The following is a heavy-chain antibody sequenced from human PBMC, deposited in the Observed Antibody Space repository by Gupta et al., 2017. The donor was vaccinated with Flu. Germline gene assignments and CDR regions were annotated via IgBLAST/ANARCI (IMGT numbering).Heavy chain of an antibody. J-gene: IGHJ6*02. Sequence: QEQLVQSGAEVKQPGASVRVSCKASGYNFIGYYIHWVRQAPGQGLEWLGRINPNSGGTDSAQKFRGRSIMTRDTSISTAYLDLRSLTSDDTAVYYCAMILAESNGMDVWGQGTTVIVSS. CDR2: INPNSGGT. V-gene: IGHV1-2*06. CDR3: AMILAESNGMDV. CDR1: GYNFIGYY. D-gene: IGHD3-16*01.